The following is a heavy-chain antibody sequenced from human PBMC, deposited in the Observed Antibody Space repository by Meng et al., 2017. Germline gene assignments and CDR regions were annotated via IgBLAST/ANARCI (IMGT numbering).Heavy chain of an antibody. CDR2: IKTDGNEQ. CDR3: ASYRLPYAFSV. J-gene: IGHJ3*01. Sequence: GESLKISCAASGFTFGGYWMSWVRQAPGKGLEWVANIKTDGNEQHYMDFVKGRFTISRDNARNSLYLQMDSLSAEDTAVYYCASYRLPYAFSVWGPGTVVTVSS. V-gene: IGHV3-7*01. CDR1: GFTFGGYW.